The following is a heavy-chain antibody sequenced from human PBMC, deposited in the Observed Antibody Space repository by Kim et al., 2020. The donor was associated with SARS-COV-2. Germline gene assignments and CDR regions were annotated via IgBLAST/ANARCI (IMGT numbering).Heavy chain of an antibody. V-gene: IGHV4-34*01. J-gene: IGHJ3*02. D-gene: IGHD3-3*01. CDR3: ARGPFRFGLVITGGFGI. CDR1: GGSFSGYY. Sequence: SETLSLTCAVYGGSFSGYYWSWIRQPPGKGLEWIGEINNSGSTNYNPSLKSRVTISVDTSKNQFSLKLSSVTAADTAVYYCARGPFRFGLVITGGFGIWG. CDR2: INNSGST.